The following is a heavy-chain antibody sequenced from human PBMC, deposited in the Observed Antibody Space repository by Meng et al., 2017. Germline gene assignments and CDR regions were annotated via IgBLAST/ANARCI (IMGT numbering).Heavy chain of an antibody. CDR2: IYHGGNT. V-gene: IGHV4/OR15-8*02. Sequence: SGPGLVCLSGTLSLACFVSGGSISNVDWWMWVRQPPGKGLEWIGEIYHGGNTNYNPSLKSRVTISIDKSKNQFSLKLSSVTAADTAVYYCASWIYSCGWQWGQGTLVTVSS. D-gene: IGHD6-19*01. CDR3: ASWIYSCGWQ. J-gene: IGHJ4*02. CDR1: GGSISNVDW.